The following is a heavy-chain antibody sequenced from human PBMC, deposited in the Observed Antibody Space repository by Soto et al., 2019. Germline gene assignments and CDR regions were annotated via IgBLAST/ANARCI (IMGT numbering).Heavy chain of an antibody. Sequence: QVQLQQGGAGLLKPSETLSLTCAVYGGSFSGYYWSWIRQPPGKGLEWIGEINHSGSTNYNPSLKSRVTISVDTSKNQFSMKLSSVTAADTAVYYCATRVVKGYYYYYGMDVWGQGTTVTVSS. CDR3: ATRVVKGYYYYYGMDV. CDR2: INHSGST. D-gene: IGHD3-22*01. J-gene: IGHJ6*02. CDR1: GGSFSGYY. V-gene: IGHV4-34*01.